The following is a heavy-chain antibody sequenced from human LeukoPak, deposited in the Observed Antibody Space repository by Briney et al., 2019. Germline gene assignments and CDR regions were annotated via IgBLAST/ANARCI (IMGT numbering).Heavy chain of an antibody. CDR2: ISASGVST. D-gene: IGHD3-10*01. V-gene: IGHV3-23*01. CDR3: AKGDGSGSYYNRPSDY. CDR1: GFTFSSYS. J-gene: IGHJ4*02. Sequence: GGSLRLSCAASGFTFSSYSMSWVRQAPGKGLEWVSSISASGVSTYYADSVKGRFTISRDNSKNTLYLQMNSLRADDTALYYCAKGDGSGSYYNRPSDYWGQGTLVTVSS.